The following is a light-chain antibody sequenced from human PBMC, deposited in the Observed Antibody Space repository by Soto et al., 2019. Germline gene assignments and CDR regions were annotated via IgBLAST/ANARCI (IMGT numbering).Light chain of an antibody. J-gene: IGKJ3*01. CDR3: QQYNSYPFT. CDR1: QGISSW. V-gene: IGKV1-5*03. CDR2: KAS. Sequence: DIQMTQSPSTLAASVGDRVTITCRASQGISSWLAWYQQKPGKAPKRLIYKASSLESGVPSRFSGSGSGTEFTLTISSLQPDDFAAYYCQQYNSYPFTFGPGTKVDIK.